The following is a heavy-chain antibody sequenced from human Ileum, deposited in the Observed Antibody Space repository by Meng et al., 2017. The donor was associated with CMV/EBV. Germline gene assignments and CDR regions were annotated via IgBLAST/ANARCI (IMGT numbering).Heavy chain of an antibody. J-gene: IGHJ4*02. CDR1: GLSVTIDY. V-gene: IGHV3-53*01. CDR2: IYRDGRT. CDR3: AHRQEWDFDY. D-gene: IGHD3-3*01. Sequence: LGLSCVVSGLSVTIDYMSWVRQAPGKGLEWVSVIYRDGRTYYADSVKGRFTISRDDSKNTLYLQMNSLRAEDTAVYYCAHRQEWDFDYWGQGTLVTVSS.